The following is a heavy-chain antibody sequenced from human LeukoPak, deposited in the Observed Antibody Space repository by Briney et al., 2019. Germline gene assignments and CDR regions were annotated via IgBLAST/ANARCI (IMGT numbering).Heavy chain of an antibody. D-gene: IGHD2-21*01. CDR1: GFIFKNYG. J-gene: IGHJ4*02. V-gene: IGHV3-23*01. Sequence: AGGSLRLSCAPSGFIFKNYGMSWVRQAPGRGLEWVSTISYSGANTHYADSVRGRFTISRDNSKNTLSLQMNSLRVEDTAIYYCADDYSSEGHFDYWGQGTRVTVSS. CDR3: ADDYSSEGHFDY. CDR2: ISYSGANT.